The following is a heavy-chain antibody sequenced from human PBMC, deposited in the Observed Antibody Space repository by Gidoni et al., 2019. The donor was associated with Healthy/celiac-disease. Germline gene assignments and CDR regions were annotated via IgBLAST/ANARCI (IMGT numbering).Heavy chain of an antibody. CDR2: IYHSGSS. V-gene: IGHV4-38-2*01. Sequence: QVQLQESGPGLVKPSETLSLTCAFSGYSLSSGSSWGWIRQHPGKGLEWIGSIYHSGSSYYNPSLKSRVTISVDTSKNQFSLKLSSVTAADTAVYYCARARGQYYYDSSGYYGWFDPWGQGTLVTVSS. CDR3: ARARGQYYYDSSGYYGWFDP. J-gene: IGHJ5*02. D-gene: IGHD3-22*01. CDR1: GYSLSSGSS.